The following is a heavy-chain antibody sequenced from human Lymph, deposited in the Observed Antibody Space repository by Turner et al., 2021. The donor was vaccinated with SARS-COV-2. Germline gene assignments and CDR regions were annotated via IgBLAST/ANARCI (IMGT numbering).Heavy chain of an antibody. D-gene: IGHD2-15*01. V-gene: IGHV3-30*18. J-gene: IGHJ4*02. CDR3: AKMGGVYCSGGNCYSGRLDY. CDR1: GFPFWGYG. CDR2: ISYDGSNK. Sequence: QVQLVESGGGVVQPGRSLRLSCAASGFPFWGYGMHWVRQAQGKGLEWVAVISYDGSNKYYADSVKGRFTISRDNSKNTLFLQMNSLRAEDTAVYYCAKMGGVYCSGGNCYSGRLDYWGQGTLVTVSS.